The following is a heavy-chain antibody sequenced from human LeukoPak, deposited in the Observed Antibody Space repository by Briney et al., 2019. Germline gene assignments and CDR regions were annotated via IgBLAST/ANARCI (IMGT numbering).Heavy chain of an antibody. CDR1: GYTFTSYD. Sequence: ASVKVSCKASGYTFTSYDINWVRQATGQGLEWMGWMNPNSGNTGYAQKFQGRVTITRNTSISTAYMELSSLRSEDRAVYYCARDSRIAARRRWFDPWGQGTLVTVSS. CDR3: ARDSRIAARRRWFDP. J-gene: IGHJ5*02. D-gene: IGHD6-6*01. V-gene: IGHV1-8*03. CDR2: MNPNSGNT.